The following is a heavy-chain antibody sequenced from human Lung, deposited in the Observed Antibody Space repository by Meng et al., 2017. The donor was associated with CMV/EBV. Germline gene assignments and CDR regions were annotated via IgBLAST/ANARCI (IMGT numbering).Heavy chain of an antibody. CDR3: ARERLYQPLWGDALDF. CDR2: ISSSRSYI. CDR1: GFSFSSYT. V-gene: IGHV3-21*01. D-gene: IGHD2-2*01. Sequence: GGSLRLXCALSGFSFSSYTLHWVRQAPGKGLEWVTSISSSRSYINYADSVKGRFTISRDNAKNSLYLQMSSLRAEDTAVYYCARERLYQPLWGDALDFWGQGXMVTVSS. J-gene: IGHJ3*01.